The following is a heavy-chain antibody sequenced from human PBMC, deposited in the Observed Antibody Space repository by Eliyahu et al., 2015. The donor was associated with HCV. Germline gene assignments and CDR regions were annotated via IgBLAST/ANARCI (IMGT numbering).Heavy chain of an antibody. CDR1: GFTFSSYT. Sequence: EVQLVESGGGLVKPGGSLRLPCAASGFTFSSYTXNWVRQAPGKGLEWVSSISSSSSYIYYADSVKGRFTISRDNAKNSLSLQMNSLRAEDTAVYYCVRDCGGDCYYFYGMNVWGQGTTVTVSS. CDR3: VRDCGGDCYYFYGMNV. V-gene: IGHV3-21*01. CDR2: ISSSSSYI. J-gene: IGHJ6*02. D-gene: IGHD2-21*02.